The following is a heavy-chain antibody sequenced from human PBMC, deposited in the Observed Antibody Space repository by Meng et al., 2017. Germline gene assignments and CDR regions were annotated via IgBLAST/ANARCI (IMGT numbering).Heavy chain of an antibody. CDR2: INHSGST. CDR1: GGSFSGYY. D-gene: IGHD6-19*01. CDR3: ARGFGSGWYRD. V-gene: IGHV4-34*01. Sequence: SETLSLTCAVYGGSFSGYYWSWIRQPPGKGLEWIGEINHSGSTNYNPSLKSRVTISVDTSKNQFSLKLSSVTAADTAVYYCARGFGSGWYRDWGQGTQVTVSS. J-gene: IGHJ4*02.